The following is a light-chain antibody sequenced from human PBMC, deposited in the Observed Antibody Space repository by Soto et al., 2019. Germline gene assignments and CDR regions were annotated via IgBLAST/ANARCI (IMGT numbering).Light chain of an antibody. CDR3: SSYAGSTHFV. V-gene: IGLV2-23*02. CDR2: EVS. CDR1: SSDVGSYNL. Sequence: QSALTQPASVSGSPGQSTTISCTGTSSDVGSYNLVSWYQQHPGKAPKLMIYEVSKRPSGVSNRFSGSKSGNTASLTISGLQAEDEADYYCSSYAGSTHFVFGTGTKLTVL. J-gene: IGLJ1*01.